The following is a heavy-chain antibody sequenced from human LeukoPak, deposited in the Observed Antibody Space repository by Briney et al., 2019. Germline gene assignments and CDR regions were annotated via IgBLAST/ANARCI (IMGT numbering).Heavy chain of an antibody. D-gene: IGHD2-15*01. Sequence: GGSLRLSCAVSGFTFSSSAMSWVRQAPGKGLEWVSAISNNGGYTYYADSVQGRFTISRDNSKSTLCLQMNSLRAEDTAVYYCAKQLGYCSDGSCYFPYWGQGTLVTVSS. V-gene: IGHV3-23*01. CDR1: GFTFSSSA. J-gene: IGHJ4*02. CDR2: ISNNGGYT. CDR3: AKQLGYCSDGSCYFPY.